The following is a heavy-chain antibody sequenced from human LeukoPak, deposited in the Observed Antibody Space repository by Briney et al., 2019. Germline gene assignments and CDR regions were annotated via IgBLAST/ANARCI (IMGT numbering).Heavy chain of an antibody. Sequence: ASVKVSCKTSGYSFSHYGISWWRQAPGQGLEWVGWISAFNYIIEYAQKFQGRVTMTQDTATSTAYMELRSLTPDDTAVFYCTRGSSISAQGDTWGQGTLVSVSS. D-gene: IGHD3-16*01. CDR2: ISAFNYII. CDR1: GYSFSHYG. V-gene: IGHV1-18*01. J-gene: IGHJ4*02. CDR3: TRGSSISAQGDT.